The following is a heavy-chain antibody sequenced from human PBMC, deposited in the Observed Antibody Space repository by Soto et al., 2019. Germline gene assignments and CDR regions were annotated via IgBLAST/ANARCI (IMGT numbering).Heavy chain of an antibody. Sequence: GGSLRLSCAASGFIFTNYGMHWVRQAPGKGLEWVAVIWYDGSKKYYADSVKGRFTISRDNSKNTLSLQMNSLRVEDTAVYYCARARDTIFGVVIGYWGQGTLVTVSS. D-gene: IGHD3-3*01. J-gene: IGHJ4*02. CDR3: ARARDTIFGVVIGY. CDR1: GFIFTNYG. CDR2: IWYDGSKK. V-gene: IGHV3-33*01.